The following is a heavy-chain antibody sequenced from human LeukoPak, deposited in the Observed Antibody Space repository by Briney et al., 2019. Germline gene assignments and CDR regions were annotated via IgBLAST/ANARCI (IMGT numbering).Heavy chain of an antibody. D-gene: IGHD2-15*01. J-gene: IGHJ2*01. CDR2: IYYSGST. V-gene: IGHV4-59*01. Sequence: SETLSLTCTVSGGSISSYYWSWIRQPPGKGLEWIGYIYYSGSTNYNPSLKSRVTISVDTSKNQFSLKLSSVTAADTAVYYCARAATRYCSGGSCYRYRTYWYFDLWGRGTLVTVPS. CDR1: GGSISSYY. CDR3: ARAATRYCSGGSCYRYRTYWYFDL.